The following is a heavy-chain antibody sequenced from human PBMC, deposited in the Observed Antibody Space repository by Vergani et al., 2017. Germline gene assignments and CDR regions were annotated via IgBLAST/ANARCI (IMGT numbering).Heavy chain of an antibody. CDR2: INHSGST. J-gene: IGHJ6*02. Sequence: QVQLQQWGAGLLKPSETLSLTCAVYGGSFSGYYWSWIRQPPGKGLECIGEINHSGSTNYNPSLKSRVTISLDTSKNQFSLKLSSVTAADTAVYYCVRAPHRYGMDVWGQGTTVTVSS. CDR1: GGSFSGYY. CDR3: VRAPHRYGMDV. V-gene: IGHV4-34*01.